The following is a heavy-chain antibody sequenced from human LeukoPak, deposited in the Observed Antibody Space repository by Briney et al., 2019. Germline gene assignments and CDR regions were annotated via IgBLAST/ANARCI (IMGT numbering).Heavy chain of an antibody. Sequence: SETLSLTCTVSGGSISSSSYSWGWIRQPPGKGLEWIGNIYYTGSTYYNPSLKSRVTISVDTSKNQFSLKLSSVTAADTAVYYCARVPVNIWENWFDSWGQGTLVTVSS. CDR1: GGSISSSSYS. CDR3: ARVPVNIWENWFDS. V-gene: IGHV4-39*07. J-gene: IGHJ5*01. D-gene: IGHD1-26*01. CDR2: IYYTGST.